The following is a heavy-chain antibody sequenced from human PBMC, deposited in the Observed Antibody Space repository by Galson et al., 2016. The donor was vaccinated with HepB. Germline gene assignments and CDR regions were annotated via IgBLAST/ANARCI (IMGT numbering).Heavy chain of an antibody. CDR2: IARSGNI. Sequence: SETLSLTCTVSGDSINYYSWSWIRQPPVKGLEWIGTIARSGNIHYNPSLKSRVTMSVDTSKNQFSLQVTSVTAADTAVYYCARDRGGGLLGHTWLFDLWGQGTLVTVSS. V-gene: IGHV4-59*12. D-gene: IGHD1-26*01. J-gene: IGHJ4*02. CDR3: ARDRGGGLLGHTWLFDL. CDR1: GDSINYYS.